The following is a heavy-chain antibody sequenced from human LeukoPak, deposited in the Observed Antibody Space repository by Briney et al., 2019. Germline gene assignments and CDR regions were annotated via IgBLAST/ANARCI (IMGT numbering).Heavy chain of an antibody. CDR1: GFTFSSYS. D-gene: IGHD1-26*01. J-gene: IGHJ3*02. Sequence: PGGSLRLSCAASGFTFSSYSMNWVRQAPGKGLEWVSSISSSSSYIYYADSVKGRFTISRDNAKNSLYLQMNSLRAEDTAVYYCARDHSIVGATHDAFDIWGQGTMVTVSS. V-gene: IGHV3-21*01. CDR3: ARDHSIVGATHDAFDI. CDR2: ISSSSSYI.